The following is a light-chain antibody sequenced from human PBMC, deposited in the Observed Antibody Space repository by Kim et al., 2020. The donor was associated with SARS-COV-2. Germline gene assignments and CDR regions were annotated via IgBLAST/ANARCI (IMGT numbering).Light chain of an antibody. V-gene: IGLV3-21*04. J-gene: IGLJ2*01. Sequence: SYELTQPPSVSVAPGKTATITCGGNNIGSESVHWYQQKPGQAPALVIYYDTDRPSGIPDRFSGFNSGNTATLTISRVEAGDEADYYCQMWDSSSDHVVFGGGTQLTVL. CDR2: YDT. CDR1: NIGSES. CDR3: QMWDSSSDHVV.